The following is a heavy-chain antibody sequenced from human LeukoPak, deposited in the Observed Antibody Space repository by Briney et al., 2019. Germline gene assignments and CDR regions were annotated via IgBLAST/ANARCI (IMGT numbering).Heavy chain of an antibody. V-gene: IGHV4-34*01. D-gene: IGHD3-10*01. Sequence: PSETLSLTCAVYGGSFSGYYWSWIRQPPGKGLEWIGEINHSGSTNYNPSLKSRVTISVDTSKNQFSLKLSSVTAADTAVYYCARGSGSYDYFDYWGQGTLVTVSS. CDR2: INHSGST. CDR1: GGSFSGYY. CDR3: ARGSGSYDYFDY. J-gene: IGHJ4*02.